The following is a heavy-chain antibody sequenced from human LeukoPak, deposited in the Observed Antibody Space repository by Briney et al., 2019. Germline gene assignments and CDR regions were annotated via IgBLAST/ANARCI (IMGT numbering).Heavy chain of an antibody. CDR3: ARVNYYDSSAYYIFDY. J-gene: IGHJ4*02. Sequence: SETLSLTCTVSGGSISSYYWSWVRQPPGNRLEWIGYIYYTGSTNYNPSLKSRVTISVDTSKNQFSLKLTSVTAADTAVYYCARVNYYDSSAYYIFDYWGQGTLVTVSS. D-gene: IGHD3-22*01. V-gene: IGHV4-59*01. CDR2: IYYTGST. CDR1: GGSISSYY.